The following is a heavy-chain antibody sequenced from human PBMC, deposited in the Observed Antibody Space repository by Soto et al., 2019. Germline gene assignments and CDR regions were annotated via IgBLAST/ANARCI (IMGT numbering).Heavy chain of an antibody. CDR1: GFTFSSYG. D-gene: IGHD3-22*01. J-gene: IGHJ4*02. V-gene: IGHV3-33*01. CDR3: ARELPYYYDSSGYYLDY. CDR2: IWYDGSNK. Sequence: QVQLVESGGGVVQPGRSLRLSCAASGFTFSSYGMHWVRQAPGKGLEWVAVIWYDGSNKYYADSVKGRFTISRDNSKNTLYLQMNSLRAEDTAVYYCARELPYYYDSSGYYLDYWGQGTLVTVSS.